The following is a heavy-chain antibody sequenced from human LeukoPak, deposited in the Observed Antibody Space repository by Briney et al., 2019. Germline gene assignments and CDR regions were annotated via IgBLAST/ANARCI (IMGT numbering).Heavy chain of an antibody. Sequence: PSETLSLTCTVSGGSISSYYWSWIRQPPGKGLEWIGYIYYSGSTNYNPSLKSRVTISVDTSKNQFSLKLSSVTAADTAVYYCARHAQQGVPRFQHWGQGTLVTVFS. J-gene: IGHJ1*01. D-gene: IGHD1/OR15-1a*01. CDR2: IYYSGST. CDR1: GGSISSYY. CDR3: ARHAQQGVPRFQH. V-gene: IGHV4-59*08.